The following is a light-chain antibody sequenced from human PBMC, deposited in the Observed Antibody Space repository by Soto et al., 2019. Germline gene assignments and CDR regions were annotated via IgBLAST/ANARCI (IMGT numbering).Light chain of an antibody. V-gene: IGKV1-5*03. J-gene: IGKJ4*01. Sequence: DIPMTQSPSTLSASVGNRVTITCRASQSVSSWLAWYQQKPGEVPKLLIYKASSLESGVPSRFSGSGSGTEFTLTISSLQPDDFVTYYCQQYSRNPLTFGGGTKVEIK. CDR1: QSVSSW. CDR3: QQYSRNPLT. CDR2: KAS.